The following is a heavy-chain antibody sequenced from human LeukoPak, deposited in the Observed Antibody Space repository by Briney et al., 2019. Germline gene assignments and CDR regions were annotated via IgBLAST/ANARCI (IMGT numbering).Heavy chain of an antibody. V-gene: IGHV4-59*08. CDR2: IYYSGST. CDR1: GGSISSYY. CDR3: ARSGYCSGGGCYLDY. J-gene: IGHJ4*02. Sequence: KTSETLSLTCTVSGGSISSYYWSWIRQPPGKGLEWIGYIYYSGSTNYNPSLKSRVTISVDTSKNQFSLKLSSVTAADTAVYYCARSGYCSGGGCYLDYWGQGTLVTVSS. D-gene: IGHD2-15*01.